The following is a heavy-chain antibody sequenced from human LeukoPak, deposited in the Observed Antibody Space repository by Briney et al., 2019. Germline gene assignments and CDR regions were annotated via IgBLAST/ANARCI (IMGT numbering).Heavy chain of an antibody. Sequence: SETLSLTCTVSGGSISSGGYYWSWIRQPPGKGLEWIGYIYYSGSTNYNPSLKSRVTISVDTSKNQFSLKLSSVTAADTAVYYCARAPYYYYYMDVWGKGTTVTVSS. J-gene: IGHJ6*03. CDR1: GGSISSGGYY. V-gene: IGHV4-61*08. CDR2: IYYSGST. CDR3: ARAPYYYYYMDV.